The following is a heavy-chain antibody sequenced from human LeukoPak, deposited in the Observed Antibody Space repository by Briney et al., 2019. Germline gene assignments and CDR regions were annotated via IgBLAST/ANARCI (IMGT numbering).Heavy chain of an antibody. V-gene: IGHV3-30*18. D-gene: IGHD3-9*01. CDR3: AKCRSGYDILTGYDY. Sequence: GGSLILSCAASGFTFSSYAMNWVRQAPGKGLEWVAVISYDGSNKYYADSVKGRFTISRDNSKNTLYLQMNSLRTEDTAVYYCAKCRSGYDILTGYDYWGQGTLVTVSS. J-gene: IGHJ4*02. CDR2: ISYDGSNK. CDR1: GFTFSSYA.